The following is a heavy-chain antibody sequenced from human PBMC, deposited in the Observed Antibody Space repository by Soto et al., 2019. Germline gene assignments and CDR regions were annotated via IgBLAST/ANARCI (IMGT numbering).Heavy chain of an antibody. D-gene: IGHD3-3*01. Sequence: SVKVSCKASGFTFTSSAVQWVRQARGQRLEWIGWIVVGSGNTNYAQKFQERVTITRDMSTSTAYMELSSLRSEDTAVYYCAARVVTSYAGGFDYWGQGTLVTVSS. CDR3: AARVVTSYAGGFDY. CDR1: GFTFTSSA. CDR2: IVVGSGNT. J-gene: IGHJ4*02. V-gene: IGHV1-58*01.